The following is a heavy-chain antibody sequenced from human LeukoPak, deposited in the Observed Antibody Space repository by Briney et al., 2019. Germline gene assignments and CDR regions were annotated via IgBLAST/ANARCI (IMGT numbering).Heavy chain of an antibody. CDR2: INGRGGST. V-gene: IGHV3-23*01. D-gene: IGHD6-6*01. J-gene: IGHJ5*02. CDR3: ARGSDEYSSSFDP. Sequence: GGSLRLSCAASGFTFSNYAMSWVRQAPGKGLEWVSSINGRGGSTYYADSVKGRFTISRDNSKNTLYLQMNSLRAEDTAVYYCARGSDEYSSSFDPWGQGTLVTVSS. CDR1: GFTFSNYA.